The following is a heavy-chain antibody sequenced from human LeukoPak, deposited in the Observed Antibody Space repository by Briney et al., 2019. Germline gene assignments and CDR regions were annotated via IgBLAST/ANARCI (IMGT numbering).Heavy chain of an antibody. CDR3: ARNDLGYCSGGSCYSDFFDY. CDR1: GITFSTYA. V-gene: IGHV3-23*01. J-gene: IGHJ4*02. CDR2: ISGGGGST. Sequence: GGSLRLSCAASGITFSTYAMTWVRQAPGKGLGWVSAISGGGGSTYYADSVKGRFTISRDNSKNTLYLQMNSLRAEDTAVYYCARNDLGYCSGGSCYSDFFDYWGQGTLVTVSS. D-gene: IGHD2-15*01.